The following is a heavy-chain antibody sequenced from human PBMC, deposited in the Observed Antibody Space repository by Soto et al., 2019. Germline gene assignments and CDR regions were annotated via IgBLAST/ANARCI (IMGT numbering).Heavy chain of an antibody. D-gene: IGHD2-21*01. CDR3: ARDHAYCGGECYRTHLISWLVV. Sequence: GGSLRLSCAASGFTFSSYGMHWVRQAPGKGLEWVAVIWYDGSNKYYADSVKGRFTISRDNSKNTLYLQMNSLRAEDTAVYYFARDHAYCGGECYRTHLISWLVVWGQGASVTVSS. J-gene: IGHJ6*02. V-gene: IGHV3-33*01. CDR1: GFTFSSYG. CDR2: IWYDGSNK.